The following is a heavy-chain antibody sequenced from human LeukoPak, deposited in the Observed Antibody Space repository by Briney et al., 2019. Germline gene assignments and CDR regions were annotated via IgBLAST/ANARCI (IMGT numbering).Heavy chain of an antibody. V-gene: IGHV1-18*01. J-gene: IGHJ4*02. CDR3: ARATGYSGSSPWDY. CDR2: INAYNGNT. CDR1: GYTFTSYG. Sequence: ASVKVSCKASGYTFTSYGISWVRQAPGQGLEWMGWINAYNGNTNYAQKLQGRVTMTTDTSTSTAYMELRSLRSDDTAVYYCARATGYSGSSPWDYWGQGTLVTVSS. D-gene: IGHD1-26*01.